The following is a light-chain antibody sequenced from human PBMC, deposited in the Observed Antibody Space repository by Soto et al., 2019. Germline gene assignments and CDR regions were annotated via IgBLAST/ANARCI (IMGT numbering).Light chain of an antibody. CDR2: DVS. J-gene: IGLJ2*01. CDR3: SSYTSSNTVV. V-gene: IGLV2-14*01. CDR1: SNDVGGYNY. Sequence: QSALTQPASVSGSPGQSIAISCTGTSNDVGGYNYVSWYQQHPGKAPKLMIYDVSARPSGVSTRFSGSKSDNTASLTISGLQAEDEADYYCSSYTSSNTVVFGGGTQLTVL.